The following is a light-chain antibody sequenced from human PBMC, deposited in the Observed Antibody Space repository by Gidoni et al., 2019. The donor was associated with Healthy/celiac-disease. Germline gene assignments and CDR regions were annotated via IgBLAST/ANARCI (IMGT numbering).Light chain of an antibody. V-gene: IGKV3-20*01. J-gene: IGKJ2*01. CDR2: CAS. CDR1: QSVSSSY. CDR3: QQYGSSPHT. Sequence: EMVLKQSPGTLSLSPGERATLSCRASQSVSSSYLAWYQQKPGQAPRLLIYCASSRATGIPDRFSGSGSGTDFTLTISRLEPEDFAVYYCQQYGSSPHTFXHXTKLEIK.